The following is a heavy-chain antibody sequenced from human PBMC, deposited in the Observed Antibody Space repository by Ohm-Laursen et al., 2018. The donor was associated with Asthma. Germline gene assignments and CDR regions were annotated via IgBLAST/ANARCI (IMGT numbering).Heavy chain of an antibody. CDR3: AGDSWYDFWSGNEYFDY. CDR1: GFTFSDYY. V-gene: IGHV3-11*01. D-gene: IGHD3-3*01. Sequence: SLRLSCAASGFTFSDYYMSWIRQAPGKGLEWVSYISSSGSTIYYADSVKGRFTISRDNAKNSLYLQMNSLRAEDTAVYYCAGDSWYDFWSGNEYFDYWGQGTLVTVSS. CDR2: ISSSGSTI. J-gene: IGHJ4*02.